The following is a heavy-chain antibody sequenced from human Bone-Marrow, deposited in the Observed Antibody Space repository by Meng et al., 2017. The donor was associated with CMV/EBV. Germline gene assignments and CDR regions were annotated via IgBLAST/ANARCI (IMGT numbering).Heavy chain of an antibody. CDR3: ARVDV. CDR1: GFTFRNHW. CDR2: ISSSSSTI. Sequence: GGSLRLSCAVSGFTFRNHWMNWVRQAPGKGLEWVSYISSSSSTIYYADSVKGRFTISRDNAKNSLYLQMNSLRAEDTAVYYCARVDVWGQGTTVTVSS. V-gene: IGHV3-48*04. J-gene: IGHJ6*02.